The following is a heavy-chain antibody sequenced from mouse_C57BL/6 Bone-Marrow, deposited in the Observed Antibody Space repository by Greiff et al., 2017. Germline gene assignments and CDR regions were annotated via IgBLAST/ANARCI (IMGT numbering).Heavy chain of an antibody. V-gene: IGHV5-6*02. D-gene: IGHD1-1*01. CDR2: ISSGGSYT. CDR3: ARRGHYYGSRNWYFDV. J-gene: IGHJ1*03. Sequence: EVKLVESGGDLVKPGGSLKLSCAASGFTFSSYGMSWVRQTPDKRLEWVATISSGGSYTYYPDSVTGRFTISRDNAKNTLYLQMSSLKSEDTAMYYCARRGHYYGSRNWYFDVWGTGTTVTVSS. CDR1: GFTFSSYG.